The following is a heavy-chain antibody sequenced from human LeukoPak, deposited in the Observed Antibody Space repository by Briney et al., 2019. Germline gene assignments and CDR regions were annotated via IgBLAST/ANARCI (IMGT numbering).Heavy chain of an antibody. CDR3: ARDTPLYADSPDAFDI. CDR2: ISSSSSTV. D-gene: IGHD2/OR15-2a*01. CDR1: GFTFSSYG. Sequence: GGSLRLSCAASGFTFSSYGMTWVRQAPGKGLEWVSYISSSSSTVYYADSVKGRFTTSRDNAKNSLYLQMNSLRDEDTAVYYCARDTPLYADSPDAFDIWGQGTMVTVSS. J-gene: IGHJ3*02. V-gene: IGHV3-48*02.